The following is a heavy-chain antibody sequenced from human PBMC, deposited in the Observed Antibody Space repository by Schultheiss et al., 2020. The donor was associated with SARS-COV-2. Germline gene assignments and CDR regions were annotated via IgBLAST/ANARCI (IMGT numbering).Heavy chain of an antibody. CDR3: VRDSSGWPDAFDI. J-gene: IGHJ3*02. Sequence: SETLSLTCAVYGGSFSGYYWSWIRQPPGKGLEWIGEINHSGSTNYNPSLKSLVTISVDTSKNQFSLKLSSVTPEDTAVYYCVRDSSGWPDAFDIWGQGTMVTVSS. D-gene: IGHD6-19*01. CDR2: INHSGST. CDR1: GGSFSGYY. V-gene: IGHV4-34*01.